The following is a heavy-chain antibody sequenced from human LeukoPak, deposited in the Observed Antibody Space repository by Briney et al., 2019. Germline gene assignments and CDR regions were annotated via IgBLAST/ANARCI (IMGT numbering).Heavy chain of an antibody. CDR1: GFTFSSYG. CDR3: AIDIVVVPAAIGYYYYYGMDV. J-gene: IGHJ6*02. V-gene: IGHV3-30*03. Sequence: GGSLRLSCAASGFTFSSYGIHWVRQAPGKGLEWVAVISYDGSNKYYADSVRGRFTISRDNSKNTLYLQMNSLRAEDTAVYYCAIDIVVVPAAIGYYYYYGMDVWGQGTTVTVSS. D-gene: IGHD2-2*01. CDR2: ISYDGSNK.